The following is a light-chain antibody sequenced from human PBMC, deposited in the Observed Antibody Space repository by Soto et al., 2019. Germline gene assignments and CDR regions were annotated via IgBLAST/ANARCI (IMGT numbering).Light chain of an antibody. CDR1: QSVSSSY. J-gene: IGKJ5*01. Sequence: IVLTQSPATLSLSPGERATLSCGASQSVSSSYLAWYQLKPGLAPRLLIYDASSRATGIPDRFSGSGSGTDFTLTTNRLEPEDSAVYYCQQYRSLITFGQGTRLEIK. CDR3: QQYRSLIT. CDR2: DAS. V-gene: IGKV3D-20*01.